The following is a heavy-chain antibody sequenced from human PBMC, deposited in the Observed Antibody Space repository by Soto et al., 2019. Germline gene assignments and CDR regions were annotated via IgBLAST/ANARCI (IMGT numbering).Heavy chain of an antibody. Sequence: SETLSLTCTVSGGSISSYYWSWIRQPPGKRLEWIGYIYYSGSTNYNPSLKSRVTISVDTSKNQFSLKLSSVTAADTAVYCCARGRYYYGSGSYYHYYYGMDVWGQGTTVTVSS. CDR1: GGSISSYY. D-gene: IGHD3-10*01. CDR2: IYYSGST. CDR3: ARGRYYYGSGSYYHYYYGMDV. V-gene: IGHV4-59*12. J-gene: IGHJ6*02.